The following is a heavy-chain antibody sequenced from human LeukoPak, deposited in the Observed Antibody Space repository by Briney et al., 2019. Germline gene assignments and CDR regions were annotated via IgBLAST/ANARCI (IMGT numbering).Heavy chain of an antibody. J-gene: IGHJ4*02. CDR2: LNSDGSST. CDR3: ARVRGGYYFDY. Sequence: GGSLRLSCAASGFTFSTYWTHWVRQAPGKGLVWVSRLNSDGSSTSYADSVKGRFTISRDNAKNTLYLQMNSLRAEDTAVYYCARVRGGYYFDYWGQGTLVTVSS. D-gene: IGHD3-16*01. V-gene: IGHV3-74*01. CDR1: GFTFSTYW.